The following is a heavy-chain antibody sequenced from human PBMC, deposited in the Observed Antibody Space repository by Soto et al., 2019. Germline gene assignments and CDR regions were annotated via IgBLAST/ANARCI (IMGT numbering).Heavy chain of an antibody. J-gene: IGHJ4*02. CDR2: FDPEDGET. Sequence: QVQLVQSGAEVKKPGASVKVSCKVSGYTLTELSMHWVRQAPGKGLEWMGGFDPEDGETIYAQKFQGRVTMTEDTSTDTAYMELSSLRSEDTAVYYCATIVGYYDSSGYYFDYWGQGTLVTVSS. CDR3: ATIVGYYDSSGYYFDY. CDR1: GYTLTELS. D-gene: IGHD3-22*01. V-gene: IGHV1-24*01.